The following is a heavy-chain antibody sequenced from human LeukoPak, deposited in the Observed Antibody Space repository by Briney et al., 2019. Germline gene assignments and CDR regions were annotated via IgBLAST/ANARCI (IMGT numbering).Heavy chain of an antibody. CDR3: ARDFFHSSESRPFDY. CDR1: GFTFSSYG. V-gene: IGHV3-21*06. Sequence: GGSLRLSCAASGFTFSSYGMHWVRQAPGKGLEWVSCIFSRSESILYADSVEGRFTISRDNAKNLLYLQMDSLRVEDTAVYYCARDFFHSSESRPFDYWGQGTLVTVSS. J-gene: IGHJ4*02. D-gene: IGHD3-22*01. CDR2: IFSRSESI.